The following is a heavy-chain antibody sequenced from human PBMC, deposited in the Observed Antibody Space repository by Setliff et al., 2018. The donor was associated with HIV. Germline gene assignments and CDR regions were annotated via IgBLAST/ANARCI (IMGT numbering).Heavy chain of an antibody. CDR1: GGSFSGYY. D-gene: IGHD1-7*01. V-gene: IGHV4-34*01. CDR2: INHSGST. CDR3: ARDRYTWNYGKNYMDV. J-gene: IGHJ6*03. Sequence: SETLSLTCAVYGGSFSGYYWSWIRQPPGKGLEWIGEINHSGSTNYNPSLKSRVTISLNKSKNQFSLKLSSVTAADTAVYYCARDRYTWNYGKNYMDVWGKGTTVTVSS.